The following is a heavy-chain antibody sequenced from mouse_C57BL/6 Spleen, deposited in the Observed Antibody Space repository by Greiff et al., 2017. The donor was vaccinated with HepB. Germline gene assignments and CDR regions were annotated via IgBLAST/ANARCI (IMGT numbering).Heavy chain of an antibody. Sequence: EVKLMESGGGLVKPGGSLKLSCAASGFTFSDYGMHWVRQAPEKGLEWVAYISSGSSTIYYADTVKGRFTISRDNAKNTLFLQMTSLRSEDTAMYYCARGGYGISYGAYWGQGTLVTVSA. CDR1: GFTFSDYG. CDR2: ISSGSSTI. J-gene: IGHJ3*01. D-gene: IGHD1-1*01. CDR3: ARGGYGISYGAY. V-gene: IGHV5-17*01.